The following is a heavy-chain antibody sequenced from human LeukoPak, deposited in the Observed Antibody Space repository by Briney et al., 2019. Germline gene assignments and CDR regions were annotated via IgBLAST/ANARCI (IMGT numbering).Heavy chain of an antibody. J-gene: IGHJ6*02. CDR1: GFTLGDYY. V-gene: IGHV3-11*01. Sequence: SGGSLRLSCTASGFTLGDYYMNWIRQAPGKGPEWVSYISNSGSTIYYADYVKGRFTVSRDNTKNSLYLQMNSLRAEDTAVYFCARDKSHGGMDVWGRGTTVTVSS. CDR3: ARDKSHGGMDV. CDR2: ISNSGSTI.